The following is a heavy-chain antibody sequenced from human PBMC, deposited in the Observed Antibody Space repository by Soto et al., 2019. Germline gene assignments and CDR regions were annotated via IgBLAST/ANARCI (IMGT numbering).Heavy chain of an antibody. CDR1: GASISSRDYY. D-gene: IGHD2-2*01. CDR2: IDYNGVT. J-gene: IGHJ4*02. Sequence: SETLSLTCSVSGASISSRDYYWGWIRQTPGKGLEWIGNIDYNGVTYYSPSLKSRVTVSKDTSKNQFSLKVASVTAADTAIYYCGRVMIGTSRHTDSDYWGQGTQVTVSS. CDR3: GRVMIGTSRHTDSDY. V-gene: IGHV4-39*01.